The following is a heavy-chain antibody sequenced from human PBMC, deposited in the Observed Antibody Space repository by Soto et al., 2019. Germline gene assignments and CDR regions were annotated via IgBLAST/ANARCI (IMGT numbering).Heavy chain of an antibody. J-gene: IGHJ3*02. CDR1: GFTFSDYY. D-gene: IGHD2-21*01. CDR3: ARAYSDPFDI. V-gene: IGHV3-11*01. Sequence: SGGSLRLSCAASGFTFSDYYMIWIRQAPGKGLEWVSYISSSGTGIYYGDSVKARFTISRDNAKNSLYLQMNSLRAEDTAVYYCARAYSDPFDIWGQGTMVTVSS. CDR2: ISSSGTGI.